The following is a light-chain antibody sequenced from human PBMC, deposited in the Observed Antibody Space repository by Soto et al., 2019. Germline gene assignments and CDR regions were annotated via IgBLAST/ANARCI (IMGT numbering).Light chain of an antibody. J-gene: IGKJ1*01. CDR3: QQSYSTPRT. V-gene: IGKV1-39*01. CDR2: AAS. Sequence: DILMPQSTSSLSASVGDRVTITCRASQRISSNLNWYQQKPGNAPNLLIYAASTLQSGVPSRFSGSGSGTDFTLTISSLQPEDFATYYCQQSYSTPRTFGQGSVVDIK. CDR1: QRISSN.